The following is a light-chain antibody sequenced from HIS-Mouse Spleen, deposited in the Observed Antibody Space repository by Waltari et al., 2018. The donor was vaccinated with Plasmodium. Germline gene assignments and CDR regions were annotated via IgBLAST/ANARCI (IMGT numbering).Light chain of an antibody. CDR3: QTWGTGMGV. V-gene: IGLV4-69*01. Sequence: QLVLTQSPSASASLGASVKLTCTLSSGHSSYAIAWHQQQPGKGPRYLMKLNSDGSPSKGDGIPDRFSGSSAGAERYLTISSLQSEDEADYYCQTWGTGMGVFGGGTKLTVL. CDR1: SGHSSYA. J-gene: IGLJ2*01. CDR2: LNSDGSP.